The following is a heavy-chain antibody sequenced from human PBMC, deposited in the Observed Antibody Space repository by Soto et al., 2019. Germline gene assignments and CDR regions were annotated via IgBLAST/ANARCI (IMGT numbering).Heavy chain of an antibody. CDR3: ARLLYGDGYPDSVLDY. CDR1: GYSFTTYW. CDR2: IYPGDSDT. V-gene: IGHV5-51*01. D-gene: IGHD5-12*01. Sequence: GESLKISCKGSGYSFTTYWIGWVRQMPGKGLEWMGIIYPGDSDTRYSPSFQGQVTISADKYISTAYLQWSSLKAPDTAMYYCARLLYGDGYPDSVLDYWGQGTLVTVSS. J-gene: IGHJ4*02.